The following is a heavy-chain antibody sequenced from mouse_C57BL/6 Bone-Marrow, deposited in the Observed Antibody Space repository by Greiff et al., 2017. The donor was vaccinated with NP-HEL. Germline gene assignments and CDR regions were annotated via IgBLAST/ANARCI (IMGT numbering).Heavy chain of an antibody. V-gene: IGHV1-15*01. CDR2: IDPETGGT. CDR1: GYTFTDYE. D-gene: IGHD2-4*01. J-gene: IGHJ3*01. Sequence: QVQLQQSGAELVRPGASVTLSCKASGYTFTDYEMHWVKQTPVHGLEWIGAIDPETGGTAYNQKFKGKAILTADKSSSTAYMELRSLTSEDSAVYYCTPSPFYYDEGFAYWGQGTLVTVSA. CDR3: TPSPFYYDEGFAY.